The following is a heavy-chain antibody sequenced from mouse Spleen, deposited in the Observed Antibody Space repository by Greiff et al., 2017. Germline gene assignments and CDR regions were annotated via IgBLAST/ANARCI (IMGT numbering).Heavy chain of an antibody. CDR2: ISYDGSN. D-gene: IGHD1-2*01. V-gene: IGHV3-6*01. J-gene: IGHJ2*01. CDR3: ARDDHYYGGGDY. CDR1: GYSITSGYY. Sequence: EVQRVESGPGLVKPSQSLSLTCSVTGYSITSGYYWNWIRQFPGNKLEWMGYISYDGSNNYNPSLKNRISITRDTSKNQFFLKLNSVTTEDTATYYCARDDHYYGGGDYWGQGTTLTVSS.